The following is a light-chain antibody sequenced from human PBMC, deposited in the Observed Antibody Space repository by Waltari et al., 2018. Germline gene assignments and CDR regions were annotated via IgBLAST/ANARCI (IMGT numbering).Light chain of an antibody. J-gene: IGKJ3*01. V-gene: IGKV3-20*01. Sequence: EIVLTQSPGTLSLSPGERATLSCRASQSVSSSYLAWYQQKPGQAPRLLIYGASSRATGIPDRFSDSGSGTDFTLTISRLEPEDFAVYYCQQYGSQGFTFGPGTKVDIK. CDR1: QSVSSSY. CDR3: QQYGSQGFT. CDR2: GAS.